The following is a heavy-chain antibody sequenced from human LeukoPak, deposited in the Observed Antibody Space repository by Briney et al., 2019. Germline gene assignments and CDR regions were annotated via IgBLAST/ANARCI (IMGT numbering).Heavy chain of an antibody. D-gene: IGHD2-21*02. V-gene: IGHV3-30*18. CDR2: ISYDGSNK. J-gene: IGHJ4*02. Sequence: GGSLRLSCAASRFTFSNYGMHWVRQAPGKGLEWVAVISYDGSNKYYADSVKGRFTISRDNSKNTLYLQMNSLRAEDTAVYYCAKEGLLTPWYFDYWGQGTLVTVSS. CDR1: RFTFSNYG. CDR3: AKEGLLTPWYFDY.